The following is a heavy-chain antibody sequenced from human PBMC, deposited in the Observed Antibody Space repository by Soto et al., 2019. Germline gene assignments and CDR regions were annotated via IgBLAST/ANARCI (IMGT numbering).Heavy chain of an antibody. CDR3: ATDSPIAVAGSTLGGGFPTSY. CDR2: FDPEDGET. V-gene: IGHV1-24*01. J-gene: IGHJ4*02. Sequence: GASVKVSCKVSGYTLTELSMHWVRQAPGKGLEWMGGFDPEDGETIYAQKFQGRVTMTEDTSTDTAYMELSSLRSEDTAVYYCATDSPIAVAGSTLGGGFPTSYWGQGTLVTVSS. D-gene: IGHD6-19*01. CDR1: GYTLTELS.